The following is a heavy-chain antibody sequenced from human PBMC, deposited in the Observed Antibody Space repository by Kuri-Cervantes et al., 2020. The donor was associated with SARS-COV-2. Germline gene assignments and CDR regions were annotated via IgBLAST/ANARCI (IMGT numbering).Heavy chain of an antibody. J-gene: IGHJ4*02. V-gene: IGHV1-69*01. D-gene: IGHD3-10*01. Sequence: SGKVSCKGSGGTFNSFGFTWVRQAPGRGLEWMGQILPVFGTTTYAQRFQGRVAITADESSTTAYMDLNSLRSDDTAVYFCARGRLKYDNGLGFHYFDDWGQGTVVTVSS. CDR3: ARGRLKYDNGLGFHYFDD. CDR2: ILPVFGTT. CDR1: GGTFNSFG.